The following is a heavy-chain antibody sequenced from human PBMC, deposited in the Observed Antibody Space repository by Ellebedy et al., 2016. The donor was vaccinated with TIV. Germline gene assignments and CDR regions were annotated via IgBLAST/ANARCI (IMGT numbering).Heavy chain of an antibody. CDR2: ISAYNGNT. V-gene: IGHV1-18*01. CDR3: ARDLSPYGSGSYDFDY. J-gene: IGHJ4*02. CDR1: GYTFTSYG. Sequence: ASVKVSCKASGYTFTSYGISWVRQAPGQGLEWMGWISAYNGNTNYAQKLQGRVTMTTDTSTSTAYMELRSLRSDDTAVYYCARDLSPYGSGSYDFDYWGQGTLVTVSS. D-gene: IGHD3-10*01.